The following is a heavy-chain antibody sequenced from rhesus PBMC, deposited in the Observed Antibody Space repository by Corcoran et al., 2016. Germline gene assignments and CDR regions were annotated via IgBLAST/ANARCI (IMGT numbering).Heavy chain of an antibody. Sequence: QVTLKESGPALVKPTQTLTLTCTFSGFSLSTSGISVGWIRQPSRKTLEWLAHIYWNDAKYYSTPLNSRLTISKDTANNQVVLTMTNTDPVDTATYYCARSSNYDYWGQGVLVTVSS. CDR3: ARSSNYDY. CDR2: IYWNDAK. D-gene: IGHD4-23*01. V-gene: IGHV2-1*01. J-gene: IGHJ4*01. CDR1: GFSLSTSGIS.